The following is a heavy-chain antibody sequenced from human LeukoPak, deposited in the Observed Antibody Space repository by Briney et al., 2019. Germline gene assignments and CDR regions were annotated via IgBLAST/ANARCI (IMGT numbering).Heavy chain of an antibody. CDR3: ATSDGSGSYYFDY. J-gene: IGHJ4*02. Sequence: ASVKVSCKASGYTFTGYYMHWVRQAPGQGLEWMGWINPNSGGTNYAQKFQGRVTMTRDTSISTASMELSRLRSDDTAVYYCATSDGSGSYYFDYWGQGTLVTVS. D-gene: IGHD3-10*01. V-gene: IGHV1-2*02. CDR2: INPNSGGT. CDR1: GYTFTGYY.